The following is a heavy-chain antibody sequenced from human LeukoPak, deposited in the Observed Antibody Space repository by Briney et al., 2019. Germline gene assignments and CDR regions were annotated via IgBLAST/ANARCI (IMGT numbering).Heavy chain of an antibody. J-gene: IGHJ5*02. CDR2: ISGSGGST. Sequence: PGGSLRLSCAASGFTFSSYAMSWVRQAPGKGLEWVSAISGSGGSTYYADSVKGRFTISRDNSKNTLYLQMNSLRAEDTPVYYCAKVEYGSGSYYNEPNWFDPWGQGALVTVSS. CDR1: GFTFSSYA. D-gene: IGHD3-10*01. CDR3: AKVEYGSGSYYNEPNWFDP. V-gene: IGHV3-23*01.